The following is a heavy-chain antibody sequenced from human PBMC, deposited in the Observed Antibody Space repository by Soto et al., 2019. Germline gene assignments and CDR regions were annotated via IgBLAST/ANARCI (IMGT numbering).Heavy chain of an antibody. CDR1: GFTFSNYD. J-gene: IGHJ3*02. D-gene: IGHD3-16*02. CDR2: ISNDGSHK. V-gene: IGHV3-30*18. CDR3: AKVLSVIVADTFDI. Sequence: GGSLRLSCAASGFTFSNYDIHWVRQAPGKGLEWVAVISNDGSHKYYADSVKGRFTVSRDNSKNTLNLQMTSLRAEDTAVYYCAKVLSVIVADTFDIWGQGTMVTVSS.